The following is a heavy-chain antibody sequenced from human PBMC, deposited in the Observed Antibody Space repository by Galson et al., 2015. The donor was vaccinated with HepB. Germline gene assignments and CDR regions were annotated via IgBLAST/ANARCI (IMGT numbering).Heavy chain of an antibody. V-gene: IGHV3-66*02. J-gene: IGHJ4*02. CDR1: EFIVSSNY. D-gene: IGHD3-16*01. CDR3: VPFPTALPPGDS. Sequence: SLRLSCAASEFIVSSNYMIWVRQAPGKGLEWVSVIYSGGTTYYADPVKGRFTISRDKSRNTVYLQMSSLTPEDTAVYFCVPFPTALPPGDSRGQGTLVTVSS. CDR2: IYSGGTT.